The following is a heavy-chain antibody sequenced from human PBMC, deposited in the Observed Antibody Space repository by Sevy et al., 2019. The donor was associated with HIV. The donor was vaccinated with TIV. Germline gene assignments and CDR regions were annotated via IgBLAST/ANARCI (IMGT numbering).Heavy chain of an antibody. CDR2: ISYDGSKK. J-gene: IGHJ4*02. V-gene: IGHV3-30*18. D-gene: IGHD3-16*01. CDR3: AKLRSAFGPLDD. CDR1: GFTFSSHG. Sequence: GGSLRLSCAASGFTFSSHGMHWVRQAPGKGLEWVAFISYDGSKKYYTDSVKVRITISRDNSKNTVYLQMNSLRAEDTAVYSCAKLRSAFGPLDDWGQGTLVTVSS.